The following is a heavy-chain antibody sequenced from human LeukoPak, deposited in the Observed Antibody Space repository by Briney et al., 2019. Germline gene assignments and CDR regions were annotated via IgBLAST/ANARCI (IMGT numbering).Heavy chain of an antibody. CDR3: ARGRDDYSNYGNYFDY. CDR2: IKQDGSEK. V-gene: IGHV3-7*01. CDR1: GFTFSSYW. D-gene: IGHD4-11*01. J-gene: IGHJ4*02. Sequence: GGSLRLSCAASGFTFSSYWMSWVRQAPGKGLEWVANIKQDGSEKYYVDSVKGRFTISRDNSKNTLYLQMNSLRAEDTAVYYCARGRDDYSNYGNYFDYWGQGTLVTVSS.